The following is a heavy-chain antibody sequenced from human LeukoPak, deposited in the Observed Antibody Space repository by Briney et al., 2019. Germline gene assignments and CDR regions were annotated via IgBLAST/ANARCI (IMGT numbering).Heavy chain of an antibody. Sequence: PSETLSLTCAVYGGSFSGYYWSWIRQPPGKGLEWIGEINHSGSTNYNPSLKSRVTISVDTSKNQFSLKLSSVTAADTAVYYCARSLVMMVAATRATRNWFDPWGQGTLVTVSS. V-gene: IGHV4-34*01. CDR1: GGSFSGYY. CDR2: INHSGST. CDR3: ARSLVMMVAATRATRNWFDP. J-gene: IGHJ5*02. D-gene: IGHD2-15*01.